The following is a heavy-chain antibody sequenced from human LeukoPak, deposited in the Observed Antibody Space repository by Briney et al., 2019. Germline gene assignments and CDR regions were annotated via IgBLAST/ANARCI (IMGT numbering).Heavy chain of an antibody. CDR2: INPNSGGT. Sequence: ASVKVSCKASGYTFTSYYIHWVRQAPGQGLEWMGRINPNSGGTNYAQKFQDRVTMTRDTSINTAYMELSRLRSDDTAVYYCARDLASGDIVVVPAAIGYWGQGTLVTVSS. D-gene: IGHD2-2*01. V-gene: IGHV1-2*02. CDR3: ARDLASGDIVVVPAAIGY. J-gene: IGHJ4*02. CDR1: GYTFTSYY.